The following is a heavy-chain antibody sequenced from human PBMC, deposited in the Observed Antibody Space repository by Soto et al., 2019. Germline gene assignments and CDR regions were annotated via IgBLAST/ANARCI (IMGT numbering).Heavy chain of an antibody. CDR2: ISSSSSTI. Sequence: EVQLVESGGGLVQPGGSLRLSCAASGFTFSSYSMNWVRQAPGKGLEWVSYISSSSSTIYYADSVKGRFTISRDNAKNSLYPQMNSLRAEDTAVYYCAAEASIPNWFDPWGQGTLVTVSS. CDR3: AAEASIPNWFDP. J-gene: IGHJ5*02. CDR1: GFTFSSYS. D-gene: IGHD5-12*01. V-gene: IGHV3-48*01.